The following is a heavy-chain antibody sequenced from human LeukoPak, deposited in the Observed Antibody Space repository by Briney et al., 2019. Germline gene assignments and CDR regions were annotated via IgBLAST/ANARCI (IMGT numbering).Heavy chain of an antibody. V-gene: IGHV4-59*08. D-gene: IGHD3-22*01. CDR3: ARHSDSSGYYYGSFDY. J-gene: IGHJ4*02. Sequence: SETLSLTCTVSGGSISSCYWSWIRQPPGKGLEWIGYIYYSGSTNYNPSLESRVTISVDTSKNQFSLKLSSVTAADTAVYHCARHSDSSGYYYGSFDYWGQGTLVTVSS. CDR1: GGSISSCY. CDR2: IYYSGST.